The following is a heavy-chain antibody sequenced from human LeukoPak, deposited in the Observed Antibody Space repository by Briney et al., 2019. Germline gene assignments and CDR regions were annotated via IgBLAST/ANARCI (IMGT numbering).Heavy chain of an antibody. D-gene: IGHD6-13*01. CDR1: GFTFSTYW. CDR3: ARRTTAGTLDP. Sequence: GGSLRLSCAASGFTFSTYWMHWVRQAPGKGLVWVSRIDNDGSSTSYAASVKGRFTISRDNAKNTLYLQMNSLRAEDTAVYYCARRTTAGTLDPWGQGTLVTVSS. V-gene: IGHV3-74*01. J-gene: IGHJ5*02. CDR2: IDNDGSST.